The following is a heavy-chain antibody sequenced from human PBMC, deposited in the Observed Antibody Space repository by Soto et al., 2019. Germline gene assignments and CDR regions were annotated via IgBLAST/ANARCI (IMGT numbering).Heavy chain of an antibody. CDR1: GFTFRSYA. D-gene: IGHD3-16*01. J-gene: IGHJ4*01. CDR3: ANADNLGGVTNPLHC. CDR2: ISGSGGST. Sequence: EVQLLESGGGLVQPGGSLRLSCAASGFTFRSYAMSWVRQAPGKWLEWASAISGSGGSTYYADSVKGRFTISRDNSKNTLYLQMNSRRAKETAVYYCANADNLGGVTNPLHCRGHGTLVTVSS. V-gene: IGHV3-23*01.